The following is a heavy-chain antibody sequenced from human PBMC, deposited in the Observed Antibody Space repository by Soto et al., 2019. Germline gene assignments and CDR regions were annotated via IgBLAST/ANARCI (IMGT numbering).Heavy chain of an antibody. CDR2: IYWDDDK. CDR3: AHRRDRPEFDY. J-gene: IGHJ4*02. Sequence: QITLNESGPTLVKPTQTLTLTRTFSGFSLSSSGVGVGWIRQPPGQALEWLALIYWDDDKRYSPSLESRLSITKDTSKNQVVLTMTNMDPVDTATYYCAHRRDRPEFDYWGQGTLVTVSS. CDR1: GFSLSSSGVG. V-gene: IGHV2-5*02.